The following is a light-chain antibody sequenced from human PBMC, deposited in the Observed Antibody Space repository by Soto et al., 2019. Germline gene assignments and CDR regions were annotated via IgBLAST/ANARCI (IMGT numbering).Light chain of an antibody. CDR3: QQRSQT. CDR1: QSVSSY. V-gene: IGKV3-11*01. J-gene: IGKJ4*01. Sequence: EIVLTQSPATLSFSPGERATLSCRASQSVSSYLTWYQQKPGQAPRLLIYDASNRATGIPARFSGSGSGTDFTLTISSLEPEDFAVYYCQQRSQTFGGGTKVELK. CDR2: DAS.